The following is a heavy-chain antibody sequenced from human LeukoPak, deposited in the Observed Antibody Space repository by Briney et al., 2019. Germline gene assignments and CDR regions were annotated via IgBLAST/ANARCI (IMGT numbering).Heavy chain of an antibody. CDR2: IRYDGSNK. Sequence: GGSLRLSCAASGFTFSSYGMHWVRQAPGKGLEWVAFIRYDGSNKYYADSVKGRFTISRDNSKNTLYLQMNSLRAEDTAVYYCAKDFKWDGYNSRDAFDIWGQGTMVTVSS. J-gene: IGHJ3*02. D-gene: IGHD5-24*01. CDR1: GFTFSSYG. V-gene: IGHV3-30*02. CDR3: AKDFKWDGYNSRDAFDI.